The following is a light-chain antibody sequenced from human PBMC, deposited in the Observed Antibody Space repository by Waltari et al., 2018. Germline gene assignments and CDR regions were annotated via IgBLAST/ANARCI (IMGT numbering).Light chain of an antibody. J-gene: IGLJ2*01. V-gene: IGLV1-40*01. CDR2: GNS. Sequence: QSVLTQPPSVSRAPGQRVTISCTGSSSNIGAGYDVHWYQQLPGTAPKLLIYGNSNRPSGVPDRFSGSKSGTSASLAITGLQAEDEADYYCQSYDSSLSGGVFGGGTKLTVL. CDR3: QSYDSSLSGGV. CDR1: SSNIGAGYD.